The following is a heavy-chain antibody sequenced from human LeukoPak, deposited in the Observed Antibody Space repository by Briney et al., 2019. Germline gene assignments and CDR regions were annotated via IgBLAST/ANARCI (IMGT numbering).Heavy chain of an antibody. Sequence: GGSLRLSCAASGFTFSTYTMNWVRQAPGKGLEWVSYISSRSTTIYYADSVKGRFTISRDTAKNSLYLQMNSLRDEDTAVYYCARDGDSTGRHFDYWGRGTLVTV. CDR3: ARDGDSTGRHFDY. V-gene: IGHV3-48*02. D-gene: IGHD4-11*01. CDR2: ISSRSTTI. J-gene: IGHJ4*02. CDR1: GFTFSTYT.